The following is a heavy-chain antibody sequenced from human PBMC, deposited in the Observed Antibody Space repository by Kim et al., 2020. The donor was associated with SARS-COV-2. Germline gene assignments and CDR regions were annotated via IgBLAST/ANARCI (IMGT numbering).Heavy chain of an antibody. CDR2: IYPGDSET. CDR1: GYTFTSYW. CDR3: ARQGSSWGDY. D-gene: IGHD6-13*01. Sequence: GASLKISCKGSGYTFTSYWIGWVRQMPGKGLEWIGIIYPGDSETRYSPSFQGQVTISADKSITTAYLQWSSLKASDSAMYYCARQGSSWGDYWGQGTLVTVSS. V-gene: IGHV5-51*01. J-gene: IGHJ4*02.